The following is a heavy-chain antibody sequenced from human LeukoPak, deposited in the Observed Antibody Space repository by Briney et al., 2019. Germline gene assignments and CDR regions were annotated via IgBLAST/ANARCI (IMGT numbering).Heavy chain of an antibody. CDR3: APFTIFGVVFDY. Sequence: SQTLSLTCTVSGGSISSGGYYWSWIRRPPGKGLEWIGYIYHSGSTYYNPSLKSRVTISVDTSKNQFSLKLSSVTAADTAVYYCAPFTIFGVVFDYWGQGTLVTVSS. D-gene: IGHD3-3*01. CDR1: GGSISSGGYY. J-gene: IGHJ4*02. CDR2: IYHSGST. V-gene: IGHV4-30-2*01.